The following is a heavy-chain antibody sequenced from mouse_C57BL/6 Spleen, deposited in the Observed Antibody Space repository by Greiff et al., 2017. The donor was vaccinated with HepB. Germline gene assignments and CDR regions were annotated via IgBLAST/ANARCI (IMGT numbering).Heavy chain of an antibody. CDR3: YYGNYVGAMDY. V-gene: IGHV1-26*01. Sequence: EVQLQQSGPELVKPGASVKISCKASGYTFTDYYMNWVKQSHGKSLEWIGDINPNNGGTSYNQKFKGKATLTVDKSSSTAYMELRSLTSEDSAVYYCYYGNYVGAMDYWGQGTSVTVSS. CDR1: GYTFTDYY. J-gene: IGHJ4*01. D-gene: IGHD2-1*01. CDR2: INPNNGGT.